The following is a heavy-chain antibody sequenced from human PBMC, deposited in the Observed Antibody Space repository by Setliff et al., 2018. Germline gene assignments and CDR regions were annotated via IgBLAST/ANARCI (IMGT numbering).Heavy chain of an antibody. CDR3: VHRPGYTDTHGYYAN. CDR2: ISWHDDK. Sequence: GSGPTLVNPTDTLTLTCTFPGFSFSTIGVGVGWIRQPPGKALGWLALISWHDDKRYSPSLKNRIIITKDTSRNKVVLTMTNMDPVDTATYYCVHRPGYTDTHGYYANWGQGTRVTVSS. V-gene: IGHV2-5*01. CDR1: GFSFSTIGVG. D-gene: IGHD3-3*01. J-gene: IGHJ4*02.